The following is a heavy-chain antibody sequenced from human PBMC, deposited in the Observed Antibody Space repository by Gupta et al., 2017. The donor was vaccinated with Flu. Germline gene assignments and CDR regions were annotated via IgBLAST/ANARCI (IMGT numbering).Heavy chain of an antibody. J-gene: IGHJ4*02. CDR1: GGSINSENYY. CDR2: IHSSGSP. CDR3: ATEVNQLLSGDWLRYDY. D-gene: IGHD2-2*01. V-gene: IGHV4-61*02. Sequence: QVQLQESGPGLVKASQTLSLTCSVSGGSINSENYYWSWLRQPAGKGLEYIGRIHSSGSPNYNPSFSIRVNVSMDTSRNHFSLKLDSVTAADTAVYYCATEVNQLLSGDWLRYDYWGQGTLVTVSS.